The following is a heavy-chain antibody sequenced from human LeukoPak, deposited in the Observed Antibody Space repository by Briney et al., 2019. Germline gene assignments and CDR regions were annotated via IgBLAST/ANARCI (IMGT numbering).Heavy chain of an antibody. Sequence: SGGSLRLSCAASGFTFSSYWMHWVRQAPGKGLVWVSRINSDGSSTSYADSVKGRFTISRDNAKNSLYLQMNSLRAEDTAVYYCASITGTGWFDPWGQGTLVTVSS. CDR3: ASITGTGWFDP. D-gene: IGHD1-20*01. J-gene: IGHJ5*02. V-gene: IGHV3-74*01. CDR2: INSDGSST. CDR1: GFTFSSYW.